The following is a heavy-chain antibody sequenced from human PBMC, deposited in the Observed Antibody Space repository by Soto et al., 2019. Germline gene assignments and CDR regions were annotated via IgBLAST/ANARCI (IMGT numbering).Heavy chain of an antibody. V-gene: IGHV3-64*04. J-gene: IGHJ4*02. D-gene: IGHD4-17*01. CDR3: AKDRYGDYGGIDY. Sequence: GGSLRLSCSASGFTFSSYAMHWVRQAPGKGLEYVSAISSSGGSTYYADSVKGRFTISRDTSKNTLFLQMNSLRAEDTAVYYCAKDRYGDYGGIDYWGQGTMVTVSS. CDR2: ISSSGGST. CDR1: GFTFSSYA.